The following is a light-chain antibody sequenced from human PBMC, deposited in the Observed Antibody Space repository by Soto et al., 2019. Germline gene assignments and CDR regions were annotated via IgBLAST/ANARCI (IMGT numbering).Light chain of an antibody. CDR3: QQRSSWT. Sequence: EIVLTQSPATLSLSPGERATLSCRASQSVSSYLAWYQQKPGQAPRLLIYEASNRATGIPARFSGGGSGTDFTLTISSLEPEDFAVYYCQQRSSWTFGQGTKVEIK. V-gene: IGKV3-11*01. CDR1: QSVSSY. CDR2: EAS. J-gene: IGKJ1*01.